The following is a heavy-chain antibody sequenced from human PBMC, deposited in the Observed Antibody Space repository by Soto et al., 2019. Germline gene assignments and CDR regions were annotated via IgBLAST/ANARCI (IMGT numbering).Heavy chain of an antibody. CDR3: ARGGGYSYGLSFFDY. CDR2: INHSGST. CDR1: GGSFRGYY. D-gene: IGHD5-18*01. V-gene: IGHV4-34*01. Sequence: SETLSLTCAVYGGSFRGYYWSWIRQPPGKGLEWIGEINHSGSTNYNPSLKSRVTISVDTSKNQFSLKLSSVTAAYTAFYYCARGGGYSYGLSFFDYWGQGTLVTVSS. J-gene: IGHJ4*02.